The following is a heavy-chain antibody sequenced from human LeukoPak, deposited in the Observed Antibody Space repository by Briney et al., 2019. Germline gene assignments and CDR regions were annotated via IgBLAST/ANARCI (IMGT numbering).Heavy chain of an antibody. CDR2: IYHSGST. D-gene: IGHD6-13*01. J-gene: IGHJ4*02. Sequence: SETLSLTCTVSGYSTSSGYYWGWIRQPPGQGLEWIGSIYHSGSTYYNPSLKSRVTISVDTSKNQFSLKLSSVTAADTAVYYCARDPSAAGPSFDYWGQGTLVTVS. V-gene: IGHV4-38-2*02. CDR1: GYSTSSGYY. CDR3: ARDPSAAGPSFDY.